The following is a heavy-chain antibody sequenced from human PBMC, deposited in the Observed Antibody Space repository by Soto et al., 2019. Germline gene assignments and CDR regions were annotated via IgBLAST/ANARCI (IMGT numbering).Heavy chain of an antibody. Sequence: SETLSLTCAVYGGSFNGDYWTWIRQPPGKGREWIGEINHSGSTNYIPSLKSRVTISVDTSKNQFSLKLNSVTAADTAVYYCARGAWDDDSGYYYFDYWAQGTLVTVS. D-gene: IGHD3-22*01. CDR1: GGSFNGDY. J-gene: IGHJ4*02. CDR3: ARGAWDDDSGYYYFDY. CDR2: INHSGST. V-gene: IGHV4-34*01.